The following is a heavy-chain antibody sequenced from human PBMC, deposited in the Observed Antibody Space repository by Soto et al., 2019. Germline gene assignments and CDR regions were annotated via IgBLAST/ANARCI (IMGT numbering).Heavy chain of an antibody. Sequence: GGSLRLSCAASGFTFSRFELHWVRQAPGKGLERISYISSSGSTAYYASSVEGRFTISRDNANNSVYLQMDSLRAEDTALYYCTRAAWFPYLSFYWGQGALVTVSS. D-gene: IGHD3-10*01. CDR2: ISSSGSTA. J-gene: IGHJ4*02. CDR1: GFTFSRFE. CDR3: TRAAWFPYLSFY. V-gene: IGHV3-48*03.